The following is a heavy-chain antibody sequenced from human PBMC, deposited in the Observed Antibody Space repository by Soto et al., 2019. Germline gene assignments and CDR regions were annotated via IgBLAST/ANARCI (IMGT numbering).Heavy chain of an antibody. Sequence: GESLKISCKGSGYSFTSYWISWVRQMPGKGLEWMGRIDPSDSYTNYSPSFEGHVTMSIVKSISTAYLQWSSLEASDSAMYYCARHQGSVIADFDYWGQGTLVTVSS. V-gene: IGHV5-10-1*01. J-gene: IGHJ4*02. CDR3: ARHQGSVIADFDY. CDR2: IDPSDSYT. CDR1: GYSFTSYW. D-gene: IGHD3-16*02.